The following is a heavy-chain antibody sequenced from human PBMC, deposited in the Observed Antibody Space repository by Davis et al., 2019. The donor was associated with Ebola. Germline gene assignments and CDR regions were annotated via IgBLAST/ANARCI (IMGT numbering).Heavy chain of an antibody. CDR3: ARGVYSTNYDWFDF. J-gene: IGHJ5*01. CDR2: IYPGDSDT. CDR1: GYSFSYYW. V-gene: IGHV5-51*01. Sequence: KVSCKGSGYSFSYYWIAWVRQMPGKGLEWMGIIYPGDSDTRYGPSFRGQVTISADKSTSTAYLQWSSLKASDTAIYYCARGVYSTNYDWFDFWGQGTLVTVSS. D-gene: IGHD2-2*01.